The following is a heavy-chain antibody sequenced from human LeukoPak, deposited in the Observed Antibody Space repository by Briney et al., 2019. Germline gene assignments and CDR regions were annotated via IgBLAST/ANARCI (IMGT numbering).Heavy chain of an antibody. CDR1: GLTFSSYA. D-gene: IGHD5-18*01. CDR3: ARRGDTPMIGDH. J-gene: IGHJ4*02. CDR2: LSNTGNI. Sequence: PGGSLRLSCAASGLTFSSYAMNWVRQATGKGLEWLSYLSNTGNIHYAQSVKGRFTISRDNAKNSLYLQMDGLRAEDTAVYYCARRGDTPMIGDHWGQGILVTVAS. V-gene: IGHV3-69-1*02.